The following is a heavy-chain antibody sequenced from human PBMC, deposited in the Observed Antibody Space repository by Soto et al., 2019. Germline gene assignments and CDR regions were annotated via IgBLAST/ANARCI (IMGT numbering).Heavy chain of an antibody. CDR2: ISSSGRRT. V-gene: IGHV3-23*01. J-gene: IGHJ4*02. CDR1: GFTFANFG. CDR3: AKVAKSGVVAEYFDS. D-gene: IGHD3-3*01. Sequence: PGGSLRLSCGTSGFTFANFGMGWVRQAPGKGLYWVSGISSSGRRTYNADSVKGRFTITRDNSKNTLSLQMDSLRGDDTAVYYCAKVAKSGVVAEYFDSWGQGALVTVSS.